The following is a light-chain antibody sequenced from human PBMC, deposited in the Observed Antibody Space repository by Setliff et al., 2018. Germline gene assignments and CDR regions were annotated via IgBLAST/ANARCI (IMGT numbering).Light chain of an antibody. CDR2: DVS. Sequence: QAVLTQPASVSGSPGQSIAISCTGTSSDVGAYDYVSWYQQHPDRAPKLMIYDVSKRPSGVPDRFSGSKSGTTASLTISGLQAEDEADYYCCSYAGRYTPYVFGSGTKVTVL. V-gene: IGLV2-11*01. J-gene: IGLJ1*01. CDR1: SSDVGAYDY. CDR3: CSYAGRYTPYV.